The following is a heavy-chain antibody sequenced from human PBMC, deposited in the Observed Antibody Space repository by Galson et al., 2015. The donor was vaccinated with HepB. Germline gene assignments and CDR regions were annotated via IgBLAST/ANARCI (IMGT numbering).Heavy chain of an antibody. Sequence: SLRLSCAASGFTFSSYAMHWVRQAPGKGLEWVAVISYDGSNKYYADSVKGRFTISRDNSKNTLYLQMNSLRAEDTAVYYCARDPTYGSGSSYYFDYWGQGTLVTASS. J-gene: IGHJ4*02. V-gene: IGHV3-30*04. CDR2: ISYDGSNK. D-gene: IGHD3-10*01. CDR1: GFTFSSYA. CDR3: ARDPTYGSGSSYYFDY.